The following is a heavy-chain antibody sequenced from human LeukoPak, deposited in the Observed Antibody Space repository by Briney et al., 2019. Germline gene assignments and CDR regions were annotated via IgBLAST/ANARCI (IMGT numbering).Heavy chain of an antibody. CDR2: IRYDERNK. Sequence: GGSLRLSCAASGFTFSSYAMHWVRQAPGKGLEWVAFIRYDERNKYYSDSVKGRFTISRDNSKNTLYLQMNSLRAEDTAVYYCAKDPSKVGATPSGFDYWGQGTLVTVSS. CDR3: AKDPSKVGATPSGFDY. CDR1: GFTFSSYA. J-gene: IGHJ4*02. V-gene: IGHV3-30*02. D-gene: IGHD1-26*01.